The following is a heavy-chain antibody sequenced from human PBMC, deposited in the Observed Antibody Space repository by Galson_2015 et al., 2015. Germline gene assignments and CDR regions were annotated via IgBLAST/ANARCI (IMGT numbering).Heavy chain of an antibody. CDR3: ARDWGDYGDFPGGY. J-gene: IGHJ4*02. D-gene: IGHD4-17*01. CDR1: GYTFTSYG. V-gene: IGHV1-18*01. Sequence: SVKVSCKASGYTFTSYGISWVRQAPGQGLEWMGWISAYNGNTNYAQKLQGRVTMTTDTSTSTAYMELRSLRSDDTAVYYCARDWGDYGDFPGGYWGQGTLVTVSS. CDR2: ISAYNGNT.